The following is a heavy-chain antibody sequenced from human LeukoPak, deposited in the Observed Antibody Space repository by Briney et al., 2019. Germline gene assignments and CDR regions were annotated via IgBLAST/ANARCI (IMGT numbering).Heavy chain of an antibody. CDR3: ARGTTVTTLTWFDP. V-gene: IGHV4-34*01. D-gene: IGHD4-17*01. J-gene: IGHJ5*02. CDR1: GGSFSGYY. Sequence: PSETLSLTCAVYGGSFSGYYWSWISQPPGKGLEWIGEINHSGSTNYNPSLKSRVTISVDTSKDQFSLKLSSVTAADTAVYYCARGTTVTTLTWFDPWGQGTLVTVFS. CDR2: INHSGST.